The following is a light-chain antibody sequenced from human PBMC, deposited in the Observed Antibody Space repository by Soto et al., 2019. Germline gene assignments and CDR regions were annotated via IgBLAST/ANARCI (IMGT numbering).Light chain of an antibody. CDR2: EVS. V-gene: IGLV2-23*02. CDR3: CSYAGTSTFGSYV. Sequence: QSVLTQPASVSGSPGQSITISCTGTSRDVGSYNLVSWYQQHPGKAPKLMIYEVSKRPSGVSNRFSGSKSGNTASLTISGLQAEDEADYYCCSYAGTSTFGSYVFATGTKVTVL. J-gene: IGLJ1*01. CDR1: SRDVGSYNL.